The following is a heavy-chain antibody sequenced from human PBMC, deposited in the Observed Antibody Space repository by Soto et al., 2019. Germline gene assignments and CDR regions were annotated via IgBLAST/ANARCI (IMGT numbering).Heavy chain of an antibody. V-gene: IGHV3-23*01. J-gene: IGHJ4*02. CDR2: ISATGGGT. D-gene: IGHD3-16*01. Sequence: GGSLRLSCAASGFTFSSYAMSWVRQAPGKGLEWVSLISATGGGTYYADSVKGRFTISRDNSHNTLYLQVHSLTAEDTAVYYCAKDRRAGGNSAFYFDFWGQGAQVTVSS. CDR1: GFTFSSYA. CDR3: AKDRRAGGNSAFYFDF.